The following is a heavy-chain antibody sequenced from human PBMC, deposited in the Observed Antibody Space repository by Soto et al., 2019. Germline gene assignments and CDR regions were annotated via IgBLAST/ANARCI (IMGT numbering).Heavy chain of an antibody. CDR3: ARDMSYDGSLDH. D-gene: IGHD3-16*01. Sequence: QVQLVESGGGVVQPGGSLSLSCAASGFTFNVYAFHWVRQPPGKGLEWVADTSLDGRRKHYADSVKGRATISRDNSRNTMYLEMSRLSVEDKALYYCARDMSYDGSLDHWGQGTLVIVSS. V-gene: IGHV3-30*04. J-gene: IGHJ4*02. CDR2: TSLDGRRK. CDR1: GFTFNVYA.